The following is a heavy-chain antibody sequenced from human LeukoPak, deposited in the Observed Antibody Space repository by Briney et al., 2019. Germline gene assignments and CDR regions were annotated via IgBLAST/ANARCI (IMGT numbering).Heavy chain of an antibody. J-gene: IGHJ4*02. Sequence: GASVTVSFKASGYTFTSYGISWVRQAPGQGLEWMGWISAYNGNTNYAQKLQGRVTMTTDTSTSTAYMELRSLRSDDTAVYYCARDGYSYGYTTFDYWGQGTLVTVSS. CDR3: ARDGYSYGYTTFDY. V-gene: IGHV1-18*01. CDR2: ISAYNGNT. CDR1: GYTFTSYG. D-gene: IGHD5-18*01.